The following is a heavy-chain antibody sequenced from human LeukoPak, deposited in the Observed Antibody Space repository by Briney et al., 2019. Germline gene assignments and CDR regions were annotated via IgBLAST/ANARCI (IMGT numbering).Heavy chain of an antibody. J-gene: IGHJ4*02. V-gene: IGHV3-7*01. CDR2: IKKDRSEK. D-gene: IGHD5-24*01. Sequence: GGSLRLSCAASGFTFANYWMSWVRQAPGKGLELVANIKKDRSEKYYVDSVKGRFTISRDNAKNSLYLQMNSLRAEDTAVYYCSREGDGDGYNSDWGQGTLVTVSS. CDR3: SREGDGDGYNSD. CDR1: GFTFANYW.